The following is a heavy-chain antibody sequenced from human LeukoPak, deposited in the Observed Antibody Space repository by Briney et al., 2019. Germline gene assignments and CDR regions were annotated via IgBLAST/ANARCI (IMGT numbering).Heavy chain of an antibody. J-gene: IGHJ4*02. CDR2: IYHSGKT. D-gene: IGHD5-24*01. V-gene: IGHV4-34*01. CDR1: GGTFSGYY. CDR3: ARGNNFRFDY. Sequence: PSETLSLTCGVSGGTFSGYYWSWIRQPPGKGLEWIGEIYHSGKTSYNPTLKSRVTISVDASKREFSLRLNSVTAADAAVYYCARGNNFRFDYWGQETLVTVSS.